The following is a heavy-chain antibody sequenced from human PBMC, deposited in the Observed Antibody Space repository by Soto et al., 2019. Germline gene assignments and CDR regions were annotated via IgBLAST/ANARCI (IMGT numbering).Heavy chain of an antibody. D-gene: IGHD3-10*01. J-gene: IGHJ4*02. CDR1: GFIFSNNG. CDR2: MSYDGSAK. Sequence: PGGSLRLSCAGSGFIFSNNGMHWARQAPGKWLEWVAFMSYDGSAKFYADSVKGRFTISRDNSKSTLFLHMSNLRAEDTAMYYCAMARVADSALDHWGQGXLVTVSS. CDR3: AMARVADSALDH. V-gene: IGHV3-30*02.